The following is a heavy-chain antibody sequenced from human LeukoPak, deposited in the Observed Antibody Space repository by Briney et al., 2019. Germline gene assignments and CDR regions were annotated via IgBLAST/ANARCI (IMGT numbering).Heavy chain of an antibody. CDR2: ISGGGGST. D-gene: IGHD3-22*01. V-gene: IGHV3-23*01. Sequence: PGGSLRLSCAASGFTFSNYVMSWVRQAPGKGLERVSAISGGGGSTYYADPVRGRFTISRDNSKNMLYLQMNSLRAEDTAVYYCAKGYYYDTSGYYSVDFWGQGTLVTVSS. CDR1: GFTFSNYV. CDR3: AKGYYYDTSGYYSVDF. J-gene: IGHJ4*02.